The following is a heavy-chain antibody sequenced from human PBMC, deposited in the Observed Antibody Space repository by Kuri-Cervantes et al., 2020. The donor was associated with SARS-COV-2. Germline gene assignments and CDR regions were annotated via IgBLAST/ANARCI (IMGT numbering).Heavy chain of an antibody. Sequence: GESLKISCAASGFIFSNYTINWVRQAPGKGLEWVAVISYDGSNKYYADSVKGRFTLSRDNAKNMLFLQMNSLRAEDTAVYYCVRDGDHWNFDYWGQGTLVTVSS. CDR1: GFIFSNYT. J-gene: IGHJ4*02. CDR2: ISYDGSNK. D-gene: IGHD1-1*01. V-gene: IGHV3-30*03. CDR3: VRDGDHWNFDY.